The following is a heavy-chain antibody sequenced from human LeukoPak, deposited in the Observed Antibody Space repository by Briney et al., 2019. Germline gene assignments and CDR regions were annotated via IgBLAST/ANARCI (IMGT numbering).Heavy chain of an antibody. CDR2: ISSSGSSI. Sequence: GGSLRLSCAASGFTFSSYSMNWVRQAPGKGLEWVSYISSSGSSIYYADSVQGRFTISRDNAKNSLYLQMNSLRAEDTAVYYCARLGGGHSSSWYDAFDIWGQGTMVTVSS. CDR1: GFTFSSYS. CDR3: ARLGGGHSSSWYDAFDI. V-gene: IGHV3-48*01. J-gene: IGHJ3*02. D-gene: IGHD6-13*01.